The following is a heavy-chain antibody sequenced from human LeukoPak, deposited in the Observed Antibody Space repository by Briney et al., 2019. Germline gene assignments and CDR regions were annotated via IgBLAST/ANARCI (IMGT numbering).Heavy chain of an antibody. CDR3: ARDLIGSWYNWFDP. J-gene: IGHJ5*02. CDR1: GGSISSYY. D-gene: IGHD6-13*01. Sequence: SETLSLTCTVSGGSISSYYWSWIRQPPGKGLEWIGYIYDSGSTNYNPSLKSRVTISVDTSKNQFSLKLSSVTAADTAVYYCARDLIGSWYNWFDPWGQGTLVTVSS. CDR2: IYDSGST. V-gene: IGHV4-59*01.